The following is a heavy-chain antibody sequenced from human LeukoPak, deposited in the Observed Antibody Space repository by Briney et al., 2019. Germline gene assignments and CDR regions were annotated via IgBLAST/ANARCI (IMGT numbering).Heavy chain of an antibody. CDR3: ARTMVRQPFDY. CDR2: ISSSSSYI. Sequence: GGSLRLSCAASGFTFSSYSMNWVRQAPGKGLEWVSSISSSSSYIYYADSVKGRFTISRDNAKNSLYLQMCSLRAEDTAVYYCARTMVRQPFDYWGQGTLVTVSS. V-gene: IGHV3-21*01. D-gene: IGHD3-10*01. CDR1: GFTFSSYS. J-gene: IGHJ4*02.